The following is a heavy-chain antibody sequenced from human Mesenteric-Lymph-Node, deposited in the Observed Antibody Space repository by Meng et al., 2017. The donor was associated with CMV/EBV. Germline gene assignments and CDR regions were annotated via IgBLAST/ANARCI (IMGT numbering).Heavy chain of an antibody. CDR3: ARDHCSSTSCYFAYDY. CDR1: FTFSSYS. CDR2: ISSSSSYI. Sequence: FTFSSYSMTWVRQAPGKGLEWVSSISSSSSYIYYADSVKGRFTISRDNAKNSLYLQMNSLRAEDTAVYYCARDHCSSTSCYFAYDYWGQGTPVTVSS. J-gene: IGHJ4*02. V-gene: IGHV3-21*01. D-gene: IGHD2-2*01.